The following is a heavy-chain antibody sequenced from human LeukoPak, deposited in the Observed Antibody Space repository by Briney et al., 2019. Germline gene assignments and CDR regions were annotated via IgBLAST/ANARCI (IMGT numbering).Heavy chain of an antibody. CDR2: INQDGSVN. V-gene: IGHV3-7*05. J-gene: IGHJ4*02. CDR1: VFTSSNSW. D-gene: IGHD4-17*01. Sequence: RGSLPLSCAASVFTSSNSWLTCVRQAPGEGLEWVANINQDGSVNYYVDSVKVRGTFSRDNAKNSFYLQMHSLRAEDTAVYFCARDDAPDYGDVELFGYWGQGTLVTVSS. CDR3: ARDDAPDYGDVELFGY.